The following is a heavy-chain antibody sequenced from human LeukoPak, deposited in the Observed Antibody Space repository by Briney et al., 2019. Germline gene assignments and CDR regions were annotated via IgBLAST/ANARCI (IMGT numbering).Heavy chain of an antibody. J-gene: IGHJ3*02. CDR2: ISGSGGST. CDR1: GFTFSSYA. Sequence: PGGSLRLSCAASGFTFSSYAMSCVRQAPGKGLEWVSAISGSGGSTYYADSVKGRFTISRDNSKNTLYLQMNSLRAEDTAAYYCAKVTQWLVLGFCDRGAFDIWGQGTMVTVSS. V-gene: IGHV3-23*01. CDR3: AKVTQWLVLGFCDRGAFDI. D-gene: IGHD6-19*01.